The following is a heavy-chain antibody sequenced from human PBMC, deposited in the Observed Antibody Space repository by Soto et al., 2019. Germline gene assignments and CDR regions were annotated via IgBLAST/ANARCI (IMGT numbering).Heavy chain of an antibody. V-gene: IGHV1-69*08. CDR3: ARPDFGAYWYFDL. J-gene: IGHJ2*01. Sequence: QDQLVQSGAEVKKPGSSVKVSCKAFGGPFSSHTFSWVRQAPGQGLEWMGRIIPALGTTTYAQKFQGRVTITADESVTTVYMELNRLRTEYTAVYYCARPDFGAYWYFDLWGRGTLVTVSS. CDR1: GGPFSSHT. CDR2: IIPALGTT. D-gene: IGHD4-17*01.